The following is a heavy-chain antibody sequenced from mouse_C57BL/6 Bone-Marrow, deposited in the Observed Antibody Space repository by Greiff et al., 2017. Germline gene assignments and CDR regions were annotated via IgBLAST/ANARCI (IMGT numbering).Heavy chain of an antibody. CDR2: IDPSDSET. CDR1: GYTFTSYW. Sequence: VQLQQPGAELVRPGSSVKLSCKASGYTFTSYWMHWVKQRPIQGLEWIGNIDPSDSETHYNQKFKDKATLTVAKSSSTAYMQLSSLTSEDSAVYYCAPTVVDWYFDVWGTGTTVTVSS. CDR3: APTVVDWYFDV. D-gene: IGHD1-1*01. J-gene: IGHJ1*03. V-gene: IGHV1-52*01.